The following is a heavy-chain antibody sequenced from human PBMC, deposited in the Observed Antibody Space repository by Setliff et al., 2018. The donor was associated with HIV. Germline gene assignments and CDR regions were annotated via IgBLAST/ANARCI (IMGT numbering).Heavy chain of an antibody. CDR3: ARHRDPPGTSWIYYYYYMDL. CDR1: GASISNSNAY. V-gene: IGHV4-39*01. D-gene: IGHD6-13*01. CDR2: IYSSGSP. Sequence: ETLSLTCGVYGASISNSNAYWGWIRQPPGKQLEWLGSIYSSGSPSYNPSLSSRLTISVDTSKNHVSLRLTSVTAADTGVYYCARHRDPPGTSWIYYYYYMDLWGEGTTVTVSS. J-gene: IGHJ6*03.